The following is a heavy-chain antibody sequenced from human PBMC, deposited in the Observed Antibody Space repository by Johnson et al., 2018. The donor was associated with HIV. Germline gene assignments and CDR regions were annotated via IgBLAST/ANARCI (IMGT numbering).Heavy chain of an antibody. J-gene: IGHJ3*02. Sequence: VQLVESGGGVIRPGGSLRLSCAASGFTFDDYDMSWVRQAPGMGLEWVSGINWNGGSTGYADSVKGRFTISRDNARNSLYLQMNSLRAEDTAVYYCARTGRAVAGTPHAFDIWGQGTMVTVSS. CDR1: GFTFDDYD. CDR3: ARTGRAVAGTPHAFDI. CDR2: INWNGGST. V-gene: IGHV3-20*04. D-gene: IGHD6-19*01.